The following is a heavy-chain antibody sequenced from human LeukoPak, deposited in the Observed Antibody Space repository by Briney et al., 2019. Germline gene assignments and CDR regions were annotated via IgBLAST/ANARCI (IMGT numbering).Heavy chain of an antibody. J-gene: IGHJ3*02. V-gene: IGHV1-18*01. CDR3: ARVLQYSSSWYYSSDAFDI. CDR1: GYTFTSYG. CDR2: ISAYNGNT. Sequence: ASVKVSCKASGYTFTSYGISWVRQAPGQGLEWMGWISAYNGNTNYAQKFQGRVTITADKSTSTAYMGLSSLRSEDTAVYYCARVLQYSSSWYYSSDAFDIWGQGTMVTVSS. D-gene: IGHD6-13*01.